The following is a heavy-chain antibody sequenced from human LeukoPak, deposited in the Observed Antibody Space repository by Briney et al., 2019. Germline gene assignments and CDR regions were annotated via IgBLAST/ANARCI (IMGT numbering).Heavy chain of an antibody. CDR1: GGSISSSSYY. CDR3: ARVDQDYYYYYMDV. CDR2: VSYTGNA. Sequence: SETLSLTCTVSGGSISSSSYYCGWVREPGGKGLAWCGSVSYTGNAYYNPSLKSSVTISVDTSKHQFSLKLSSVNAADKAVYYCARVDQDYYYYYMDVWGKGTTVTVSS. J-gene: IGHJ6*03. V-gene: IGHV4-39*07. D-gene: IGHD2-2*01.